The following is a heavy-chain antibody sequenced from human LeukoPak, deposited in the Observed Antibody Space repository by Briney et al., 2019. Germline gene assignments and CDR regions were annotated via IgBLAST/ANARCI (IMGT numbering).Heavy chain of an antibody. CDR3: ARVKGRMDYYDSSGVFDY. CDR1: GGSISSYY. D-gene: IGHD3-22*01. J-gene: IGHJ4*02. V-gene: IGHV4-59*06. Sequence: PSETLSLTCTVSGGSISSYYWSWIRHHPGKGLEWIGYIYYSGSTYYNPSLRSRVTISVDTSKNQFSLKLSSVTAADTAVYYCARVKGRMDYYDSSGVFDYWGQGTLVTVSS. CDR2: IYYSGST.